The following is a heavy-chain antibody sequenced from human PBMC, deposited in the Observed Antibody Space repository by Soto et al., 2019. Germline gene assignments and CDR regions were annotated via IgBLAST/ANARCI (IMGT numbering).Heavy chain of an antibody. V-gene: IGHV4-30-4*01. J-gene: IGHJ4*02. CDR1: GGSISSGDDY. CDR3: ARVADCSGGRCYFSVDY. D-gene: IGHD2-15*01. CDR2: IYYSGST. Sequence: QVQLQESGPGLVKPSQNLSLTCTVSGGSISSGDDYWSWIRQPPGKGLEWFGYIYYSGSTYYNQSLKSRVTISVDTSKNQFPLKLRSVTAADTAVYYCARVADCSGGRCYFSVDYWGQGTLVTVSS.